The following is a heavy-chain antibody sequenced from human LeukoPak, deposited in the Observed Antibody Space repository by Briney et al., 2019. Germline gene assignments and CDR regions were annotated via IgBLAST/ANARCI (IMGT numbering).Heavy chain of an antibody. V-gene: IGHV3-21*01. CDR2: ISSSSSYI. CDR1: GFTFSSYS. CDR3: ALARSTSCYTCSRNYYYMDV. D-gene: IGHD2-2*02. Sequence: GGSLRLSCAASGFTFSSYSMNWVRQAPGKGLEWVSSISSSSSYIYYADSVKGRFTISRDNAKNSLYLQMNSLRAEDTAVYYCALARSTSCYTCSRNYYYMDVWGKGTTVTVSS. J-gene: IGHJ6*03.